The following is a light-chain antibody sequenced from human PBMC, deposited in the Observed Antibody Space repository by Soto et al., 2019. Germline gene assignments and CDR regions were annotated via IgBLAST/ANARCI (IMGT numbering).Light chain of an antibody. J-gene: IGKJ3*01. CDR1: QTVSRY. V-gene: IGKV1-39*01. CDR3: QQNYSIYFN. Sequence: DIQMTQSPSSLSASIGDRVTITCRAGQTVSRYLNWYQQKPGKAPKLLIYGASSLQSGVPSRFSGSGSGTDFTLTISSLQPEDFATYYCQQNYSIYFNFGQGTKVDIK. CDR2: GAS.